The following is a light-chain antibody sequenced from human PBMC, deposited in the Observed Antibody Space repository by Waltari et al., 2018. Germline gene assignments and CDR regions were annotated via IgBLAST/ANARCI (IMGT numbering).Light chain of an antibody. CDR3: SSYSRSAFL. Sequence: QSALTQPASVSGSPGQSITISCPGTSSDVGSYHYVSWYQQYPGRAPKLMIYDVSSRPSGVSNRFSGSKSGNTASLTISGLQPEDEATYYCSSYSRSAFLFGGGTKLTVL. CDR1: SSDVGSYHY. J-gene: IGLJ2*01. V-gene: IGLV2-14*03. CDR2: DVS.